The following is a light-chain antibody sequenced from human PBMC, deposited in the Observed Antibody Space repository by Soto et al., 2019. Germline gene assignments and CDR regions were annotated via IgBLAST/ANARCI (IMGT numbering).Light chain of an antibody. V-gene: IGKV1-5*03. CDR2: KAS. CDR1: QRISTW. Sequence: DIQMTQSPSTLSASVGDRVTITCRASQRISTWLAWYQQKPGRAPNLLIYKASSLESGVPSRFSGGGSGTEFTLTISSLQPDDFATYYCQQYNVFPITFGQGTRLEIK. CDR3: QQYNVFPIT. J-gene: IGKJ5*01.